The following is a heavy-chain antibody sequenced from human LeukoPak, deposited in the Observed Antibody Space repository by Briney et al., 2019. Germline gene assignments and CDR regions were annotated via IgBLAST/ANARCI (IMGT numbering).Heavy chain of an antibody. J-gene: IGHJ4*02. D-gene: IGHD3-22*01. Sequence: GASVKVSCKASGYTFTGYYMHWVRQAPGQGLEWMGWINPNSGGTNYAQKFQGRVTMTRDTSISTAYMELSRLRSDDTAVYYCARAHSSGYYGPFDYWGQGTLVTVSS. V-gene: IGHV1-2*02. CDR2: INPNSGGT. CDR3: ARAHSSGYYGPFDY. CDR1: GYTFTGYY.